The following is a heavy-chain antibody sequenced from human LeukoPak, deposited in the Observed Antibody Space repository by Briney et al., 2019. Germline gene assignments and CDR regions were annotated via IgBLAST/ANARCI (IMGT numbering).Heavy chain of an antibody. D-gene: IGHD3-10*01. J-gene: IGHJ4*02. Sequence: GGSLRLSCAASGVSFSTYEMNWGRQAPGKGLEWVSDISSGGSVIYYAGSVKGRFTISRDNAKNSLYLQMNSLRAEDTAVYYCARDRLSGKITMIWGVALDYWGQGTLVTVSS. CDR3: ARDRLSGKITMIWGVALDY. CDR1: GVSFSTYE. V-gene: IGHV3-48*03. CDR2: ISSGGSVI.